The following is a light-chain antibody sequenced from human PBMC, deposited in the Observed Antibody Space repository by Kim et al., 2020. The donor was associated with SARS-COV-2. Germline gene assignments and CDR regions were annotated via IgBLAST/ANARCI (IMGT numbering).Light chain of an antibody. CDR2: DNI. V-gene: IGLV1-40*01. CDR3: QSYDSGLTGRV. J-gene: IGLJ2*01. Sequence: RVTISCTGSSSNIGAGFGVHWYQQLPGTAPKLLIYDNINRPSGVPDRFSGSKSGTSASLAITGLQAEDEADYYCQSYDSGLTGRVFGGGTKLTVL. CDR1: SSNIGAGFG.